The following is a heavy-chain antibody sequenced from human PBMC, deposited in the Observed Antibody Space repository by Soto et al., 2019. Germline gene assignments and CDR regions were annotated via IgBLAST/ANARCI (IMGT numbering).Heavy chain of an antibody. D-gene: IGHD5-12*01. Sequence: PSETLSLTCTVSGGSISSYYWSWIRQPPGKGLEWIGYIYYSGSTNYNPSLKSRVTISVDTSKNQFSLKLSSVTAADTAVYYCARQHRGPMDRGDDGFLDYWGQGTLVTVSS. CDR2: IYYSGST. V-gene: IGHV4-59*08. CDR1: GGSISSYY. J-gene: IGHJ4*02. CDR3: ARQHRGPMDRGDDGFLDY.